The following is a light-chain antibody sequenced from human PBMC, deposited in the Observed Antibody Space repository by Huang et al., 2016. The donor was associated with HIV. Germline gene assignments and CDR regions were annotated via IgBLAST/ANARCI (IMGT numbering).Light chain of an antibody. CDR2: AAS. CDR1: QSITTY. Sequence: IQMTQSPSSLPAFVGDRVTITCRASQSITTYLNWYQQKIGESPKLLIYAASILQSGVPLRFGGGGSGTNFYLTITNLQSEDFAVYYCQQSYSIPWTFGQGTRVEI. CDR3: QQSYSIPWT. V-gene: IGKV1-39*01. J-gene: IGKJ1*01.